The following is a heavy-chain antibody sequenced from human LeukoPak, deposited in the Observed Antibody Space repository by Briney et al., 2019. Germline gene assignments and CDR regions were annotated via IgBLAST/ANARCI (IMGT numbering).Heavy chain of an antibody. CDR2: ISSSSSYI. J-gene: IGHJ4*02. CDR3: ARDEWSGGY. Sequence: GGSLRLSCTVSGFTVSSYSMNWVRQAPGKGLEWVSSISSSSSYIYYADSVKGRFTISRDNAKNSLYLQMNSLRAEDTAVYYCARDEWSGGYWGQGTQVTVSS. D-gene: IGHD3-3*01. CDR1: GFTVSSYS. V-gene: IGHV3-21*01.